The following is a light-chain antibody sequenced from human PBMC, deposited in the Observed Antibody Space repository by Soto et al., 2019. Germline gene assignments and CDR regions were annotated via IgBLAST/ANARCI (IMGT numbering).Light chain of an antibody. CDR1: SSDVGGYNY. Sequence: QSVLTQPPSASGSPGQSVTISCTGTSSDVGGYNYGSWYQQHPGKAPKLMIYEVSERPSGVPDRFSGSKSSNTASLTVSGLQAEDEADYYCSSYAGSNNFVLGTGTKVTVL. V-gene: IGLV2-8*01. CDR2: EVS. J-gene: IGLJ1*01. CDR3: SSYAGSNNFV.